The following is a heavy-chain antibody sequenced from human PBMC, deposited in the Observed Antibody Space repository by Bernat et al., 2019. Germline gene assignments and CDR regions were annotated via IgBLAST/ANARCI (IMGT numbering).Heavy chain of an antibody. Sequence: EVQLVETGGGLIQPGGSLRPSCAASGFIVRSNYMSWVRQSPGKGLDWVSVIYSGGSPYYADSVKGRFTISRGNSKRALYVQMNSLGAEDTAVYYCAGANWDDQTVPWGQGTLVTVSS. D-gene: IGHD1-20*01. J-gene: IGHJ5*02. V-gene: IGHV3-53*02. CDR1: GFIVRSNY. CDR2: IYSGGSP. CDR3: AGANWDDQTVP.